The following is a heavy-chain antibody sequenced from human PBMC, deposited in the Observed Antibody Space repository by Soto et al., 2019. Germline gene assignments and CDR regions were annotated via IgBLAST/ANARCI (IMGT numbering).Heavy chain of an antibody. V-gene: IGHV1-8*01. CDR3: ARDEGDVGDYDY. Sequence: GASVKVSCKASGYTFSSYDINWVRQATGQGLEWMGWMNPNSGNTGYAQKFQGRVTMTRNTSISTAYMELSSLRSEDTAVYYCARDEGDVGDYDYWGQGTLVTVSS. D-gene: IGHD4-17*01. CDR2: MNPNSGNT. J-gene: IGHJ4*02. CDR1: GYTFSSYD.